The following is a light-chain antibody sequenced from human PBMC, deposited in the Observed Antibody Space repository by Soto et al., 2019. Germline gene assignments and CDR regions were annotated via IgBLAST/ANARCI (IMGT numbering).Light chain of an antibody. J-gene: IGLJ1*01. Sequence: QSVLTQPASVSGSPGQSITISCTGTSSDVGGYNSVSWYQQHPGKAPKLILYDVTDRPSGVSYRFSGSKSGNTASLTISGLQAADAADYFCRSFTSSMTNVFGSGTKATVL. V-gene: IGLV2-14*01. CDR2: DVT. CDR1: SSDVGGYNS. CDR3: RSFTSSMTNV.